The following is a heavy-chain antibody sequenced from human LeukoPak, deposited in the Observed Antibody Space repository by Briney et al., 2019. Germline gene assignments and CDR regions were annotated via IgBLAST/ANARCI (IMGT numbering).Heavy chain of an antibody. J-gene: IGHJ5*02. D-gene: IGHD1-26*01. Sequence: SETLSLTCTVSGGSISSYYWSWIRQPPGKGLEWIGYIYYSGSTNYNPSLKSRVTISVDTSKNQFSLKLSSVTAADTAVYYCAREVEEWVVGAFDPWGQGTLVTVSS. CDR1: GGSISSYY. CDR2: IYYSGST. V-gene: IGHV4-59*01. CDR3: AREVEEWVVGAFDP.